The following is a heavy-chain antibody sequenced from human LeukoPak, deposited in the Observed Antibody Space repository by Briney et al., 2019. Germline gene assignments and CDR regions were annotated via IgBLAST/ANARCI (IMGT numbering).Heavy chain of an antibody. V-gene: IGHV3-48*03. J-gene: IGHJ6*03. CDR3: ARVYFHYMDV. D-gene: IGHD2/OR15-2a*01. CDR1: GFTFSSYE. Sequence: GGSLRLSCAASGFTFSSYEMNWVRQAPGKGLEWVPYISSSGSTIYYADSVKGRFTISRDNAKNSLYLQMNSLRAEDTAVYYCARVYFHYMDVWGKGTTVTISS. CDR2: ISSSGSTI.